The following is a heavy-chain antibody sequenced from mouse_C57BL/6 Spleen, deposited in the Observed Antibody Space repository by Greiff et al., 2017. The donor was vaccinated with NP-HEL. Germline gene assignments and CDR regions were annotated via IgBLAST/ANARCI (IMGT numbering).Heavy chain of an antibody. D-gene: IGHD1-1*01. CDR3: AKATVVATNFDY. CDR2: IYPGDGDT. V-gene: IGHV1-80*01. J-gene: IGHJ2*01. CDR1: GYAFSSYW. Sequence: VQVVESGAELVKPGASVKISCKASGYAFSSYWMNWVKQRPGKGLEWIGQIYPGDGDTNYNGKFKGKATLTADKSSSTAYMQLSSLTSEDSAVYFCAKATVVATNFDYWGQGTTLTVSS.